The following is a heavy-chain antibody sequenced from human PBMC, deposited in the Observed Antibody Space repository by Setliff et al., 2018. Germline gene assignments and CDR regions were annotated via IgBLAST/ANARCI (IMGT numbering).Heavy chain of an antibody. Sequence: ASVKVSCKASGYTFTSHYMHWVRQAPGLGLEWMGTINPSSGRTSYAQKFQGXXXXTRXXXXXXXXXXXXXXXSEDXXVYYCARDVFPYHYEGAFDIWGQGTMVTVS. CDR1: GYTFTSHY. CDR2: INPSSGRT. D-gene: IGHD3-22*01. V-gene: IGHV1-46*01. CDR3: ARDVFPYHYEGAFDI. J-gene: IGHJ3*02.